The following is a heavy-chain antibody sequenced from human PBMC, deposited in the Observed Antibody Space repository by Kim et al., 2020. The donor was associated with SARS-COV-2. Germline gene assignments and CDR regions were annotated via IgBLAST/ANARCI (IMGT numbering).Heavy chain of an antibody. V-gene: IGHV5-51*01. D-gene: IGHD3-10*01. J-gene: IGHJ5*02. Sequence: GESLKISRKGSGYSFTSYWIGWVRQMPGKGLEWMGIIYPGDSDTRYSPSFQGQVTISADKSISTAYLQWSSLKASDTAMYYCARTLDYGSGSPSGWFDPWGQGTLVTVSS. CDR3: ARTLDYGSGSPSGWFDP. CDR1: GYSFTSYW. CDR2: IYPGDSDT.